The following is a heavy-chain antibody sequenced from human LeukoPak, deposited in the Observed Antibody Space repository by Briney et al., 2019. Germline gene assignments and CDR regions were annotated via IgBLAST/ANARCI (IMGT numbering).Heavy chain of an antibody. J-gene: IGHJ4*02. D-gene: IGHD3-22*01. CDR2: IYYSGST. V-gene: IGHV4-30-4*08. CDR1: GGSISSGDYY. CDR3: ARTEVMDSSGYYYGSFDY. Sequence: PQTLSLTCTVSGGSISSGDYYWSWIRQPPGKGLEWIGYIYYSGSTYYNPSLKSRVTISVDTSKNQFSLKLSSVTAADTAVYYCARTEVMDSSGYYYGSFDYWGQGTLVTVSS.